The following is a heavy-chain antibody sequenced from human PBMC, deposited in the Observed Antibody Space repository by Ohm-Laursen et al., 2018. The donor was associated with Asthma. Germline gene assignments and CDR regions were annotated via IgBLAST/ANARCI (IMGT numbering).Heavy chain of an antibody. CDR3: AREAVAGFRWFDP. Sequence: GSLRLSCAASGFTFSSYWMHWVRQAPGKGLVWVSRINSDGSSTSYADSVKGRFTISRDNAKNTLYLQMNSLRAEDTAVYYCAREAVAGFRWFDPWGQGTLVTVSS. CDR1: GFTFSSYW. V-gene: IGHV3-74*01. CDR2: INSDGSST. D-gene: IGHD3-10*01. J-gene: IGHJ5*02.